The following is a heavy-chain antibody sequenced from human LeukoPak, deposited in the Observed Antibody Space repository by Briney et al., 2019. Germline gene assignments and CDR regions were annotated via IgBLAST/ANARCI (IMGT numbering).Heavy chain of an antibody. D-gene: IGHD3-3*01. CDR3: ATNPFLWSGYCDY. CDR2: ISGSGGST. CDR1: GFTFNIYS. J-gene: IGHJ4*02. Sequence: GSLRLSCAASGFTFNIYSMNWVRQAPGKGLEWVSAISGSGGSTYYADSVKGRFTISRDNSKNTLYLQMNSLRAEDTAVYYCATNPFLWSGYCDYWGQGTLVTVSS. V-gene: IGHV3-23*01.